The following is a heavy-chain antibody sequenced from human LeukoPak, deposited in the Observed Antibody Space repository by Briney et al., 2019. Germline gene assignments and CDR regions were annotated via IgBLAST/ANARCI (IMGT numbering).Heavy chain of an antibody. J-gene: IGHJ5*02. CDR3: ARHRGEYSSGWYWFDP. Sequence: SETLSLTCAVYGGSFSGYYWSWIRQPPGNGLEWIGEINHSGSTNYNPSLKSRVTISVDTSKSQFSLKLSSVTATDTAVYYCARHRGEYSSGWYWFDPWGQGTLVTVSS. D-gene: IGHD6-19*01. CDR2: INHSGST. V-gene: IGHV4-34*01. CDR1: GGSFSGYY.